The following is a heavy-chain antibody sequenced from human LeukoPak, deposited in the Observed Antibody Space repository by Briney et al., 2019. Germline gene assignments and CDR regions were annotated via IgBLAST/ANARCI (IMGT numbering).Heavy chain of an antibody. D-gene: IGHD3-9*01. Sequence: SQTLSLTCTVSGGSISSGGYYWSWIRQPPGTGLEWIGYIYHTGSSYYNPSLKSRVTISVDVSKRQFSLKLTSMTAADTAVYYCARGVRWADTFTGYYLSGFDHWGQGTLVPVSS. CDR2: IYHTGSS. CDR1: GGSISSGGYY. CDR3: ARGVRWADTFTGYYLSGFDH. J-gene: IGHJ4*02. V-gene: IGHV4-30-2*01.